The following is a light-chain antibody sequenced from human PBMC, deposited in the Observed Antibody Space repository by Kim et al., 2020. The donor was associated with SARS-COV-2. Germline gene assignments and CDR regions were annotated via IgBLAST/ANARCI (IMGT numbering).Light chain of an antibody. V-gene: IGLV2-8*01. J-gene: IGLJ3*02. Sequence: GQSVPIAGTGTSSDFGGYNYVSGYQQHPGKAPKLMIYEVSKRRAGVPDRFSGYKSGNTASLTVSGVQAEDEADYYCSSYAGSNNLVFGGGTQLTVL. CDR2: EVS. CDR1: SSDFGGYNY. CDR3: SSYAGSNNLV.